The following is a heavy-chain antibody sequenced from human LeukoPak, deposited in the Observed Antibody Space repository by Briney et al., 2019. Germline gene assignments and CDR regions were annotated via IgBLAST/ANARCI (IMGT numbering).Heavy chain of an antibody. CDR1: GFTFSTYW. V-gene: IGHV3-7*01. CDR3: VRAGTSGWDYYNYAMDV. J-gene: IGHJ6*02. D-gene: IGHD6-19*01. CDR2: IKPDGNEK. Sequence: GGSLRLSCAASGFTFSTYWMSRVRQAPGKGLEWVANIKPDGNEKYYVHSVDGRFTISRDNAKTSLFLQMNSLRAEDTAVYYCVRAGTSGWDYYNYAMDVWGQGTTVTVSS.